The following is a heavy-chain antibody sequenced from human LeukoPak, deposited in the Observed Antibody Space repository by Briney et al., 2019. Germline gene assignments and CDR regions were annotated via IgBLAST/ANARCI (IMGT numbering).Heavy chain of an antibody. J-gene: IGHJ4*02. CDR1: GGSISSSSYY. Sequence: PSETLSLTCTVSGGSISSSSYYWGWIRQPPGKGLEWIGSIYYSGSTYYNPSLKSRVTISVDTSKNQFSLKLTSVTAADTAVYYCARRLAGTEDYWGQGTLVTASS. D-gene: IGHD6-13*01. V-gene: IGHV4-39*01. CDR3: ARRLAGTEDY. CDR2: IYYSGST.